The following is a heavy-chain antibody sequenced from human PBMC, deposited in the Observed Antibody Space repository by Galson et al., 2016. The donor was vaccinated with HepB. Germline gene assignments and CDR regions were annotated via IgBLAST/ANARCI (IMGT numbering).Heavy chain of an antibody. CDR1: GYNFMNYG. CDR2: ISPYNINT. D-gene: IGHD1-20*01. J-gene: IGHJ4*02. CDR3: ARDVNWSPSD. Sequence: SVKVSCKACGYNFMNYGISWVRQAPGQGLEWMGWISPYNINTNLPHRVQGRVTLTIDTSTSTAYMELRSLTSDDTAVYYCARDVNWSPSDWGQGTLATVSS. V-gene: IGHV1-18*01.